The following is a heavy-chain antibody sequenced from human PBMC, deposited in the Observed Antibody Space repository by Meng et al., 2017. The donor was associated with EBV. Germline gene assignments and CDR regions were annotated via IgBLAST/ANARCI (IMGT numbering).Heavy chain of an antibody. V-gene: IGHV2-5*02. D-gene: IGHD6-6*01. CDR3: AHIIAARPFDY. CDR2: IYWDDDK. J-gene: IGHJ4*02. CDR1: GFSLSTRGGV. Sequence: QITLKESGPKLVKPPQTLTRTCTFSGFSLSTRGGVVGGIRQPPGKALEWLALIYWDDDKRYSPSLKSMLTITKDTSKNQVVLTMTNMDPVDAATYYCAHIIAARPFDYWGQGTLVTVSS.